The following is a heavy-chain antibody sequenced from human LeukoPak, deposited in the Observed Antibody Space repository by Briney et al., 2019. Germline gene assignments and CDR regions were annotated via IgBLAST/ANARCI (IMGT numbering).Heavy chain of an antibody. CDR3: ARDQGELRYYYMDV. V-gene: IGHV3-7*01. J-gene: IGHJ6*03. CDR1: GFTFSSYW. Sequence: PGESLRLSCAVSGFTFSSYWISWVREAPGNGLEWLANINQDVREKYYVDSRKGRFTISRDNAKNSPYLQMNSLRAEDTAVYYCARDQGELRYYYMDVWGKGTTVTVSS. CDR2: INQDVREK. D-gene: IGHD1-26*01.